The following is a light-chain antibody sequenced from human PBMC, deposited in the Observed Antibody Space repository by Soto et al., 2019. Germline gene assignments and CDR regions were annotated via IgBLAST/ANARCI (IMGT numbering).Light chain of an antibody. CDR1: PSVPNS. Sequence: EFLLRESPSTLSLSHGQRATLYCMASPSVPNSLAWYLQKPGQAPRLLIYEASTRATGIPARFSGSGSGTEFSLTISSLQSEDSAVYYCQQYSDWPLTFGQGTKVDIK. CDR2: EAS. J-gene: IGKJ1*01. V-gene: IGKV3-15*01. CDR3: QQYSDWPLT.